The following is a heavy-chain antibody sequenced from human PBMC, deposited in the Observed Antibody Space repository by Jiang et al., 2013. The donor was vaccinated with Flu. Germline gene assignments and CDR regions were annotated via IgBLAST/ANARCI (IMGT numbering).Heavy chain of an antibody. V-gene: IGHV3-15*01. J-gene: IGHJ4*02. CDR1: GITFSNAW. CDR3: TTLNYIANAVMSDY. Sequence: VQLLESGGGLVKPGESLRLSCAASGITFSNAWMSWVRQAPGKGLEWVGRVKSKTAGGTVEYAAPVKGRFTVSRDDSKNMLYLQMKQPDNRRHSRLYCTTLNYIANAVMSDYWGQGTLV. CDR2: VKSKTAGGTV. D-gene: IGHD2/OR15-2a*01.